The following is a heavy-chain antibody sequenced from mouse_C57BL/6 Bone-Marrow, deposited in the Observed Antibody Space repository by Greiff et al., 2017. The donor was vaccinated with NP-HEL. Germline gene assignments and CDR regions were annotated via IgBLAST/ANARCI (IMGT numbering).Heavy chain of an antibody. D-gene: IGHD1-1*02. J-gene: IGHJ1*03. Sequence: QVQLQQSGAELVKPGASVKISCKASGYAFSSYWMNWVKQRPGKGLEWIGQIYPGDGDTNYNGKFKGKATLTADKSSSTAYMQLSSLTAEDSAVYFCARDYYGGGYWYFDVWGTGTTVTVSS. CDR2: IYPGDGDT. CDR1: GYAFSSYW. V-gene: IGHV1-80*01. CDR3: ARDYYGGGYWYFDV.